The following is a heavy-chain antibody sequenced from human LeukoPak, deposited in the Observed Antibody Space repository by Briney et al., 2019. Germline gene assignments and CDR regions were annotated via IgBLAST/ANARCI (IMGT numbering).Heavy chain of an antibody. D-gene: IGHD4-17*01. Sequence: SETLSLTCSVSGVSISDYYWTWIRQHPGKGLEWIGYIYYSGSTYYNPSLKSRVTISVDTSKNQFSLKLSSVTAADTAVYYCARVFNYGVGTRYYFDYWGQGTLVTVSS. V-gene: IGHV4-31*03. CDR3: ARVFNYGVGTRYYFDY. CDR1: GVSISDYY. CDR2: IYYSGST. J-gene: IGHJ4*02.